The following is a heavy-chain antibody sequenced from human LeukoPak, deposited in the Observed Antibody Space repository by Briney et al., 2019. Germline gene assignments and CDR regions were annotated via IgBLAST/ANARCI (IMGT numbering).Heavy chain of an antibody. Sequence: PSETLSLTCAVYGGSFSGYYWSWIRQPPGKGLEWIGEINHSGSTNYNPSLKSRVTISVDTSKNQFSLKLSSVTAADTAVYYCARVARYYYDSSGYWRYWGQGTLVTVSS. V-gene: IGHV4-34*01. J-gene: IGHJ4*02. D-gene: IGHD3-22*01. CDR1: GGSFSGYY. CDR3: ARVARYYYDSSGYWRY. CDR2: INHSGST.